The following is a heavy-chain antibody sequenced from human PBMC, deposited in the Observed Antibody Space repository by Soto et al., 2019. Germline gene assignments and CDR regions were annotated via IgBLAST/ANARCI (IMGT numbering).Heavy chain of an antibody. J-gene: IGHJ6*02. Sequence: ASVKVSCKASGYTFTSYGISWVRQAPGQGLEWMGWISAYNGNTNYAQKLQGRAPMTTDTSTSTAYMELRSLRSDDTAVYYCARNYVLLWFGEPRMDVWGQGTTVTVSS. CDR1: GYTFTSYG. D-gene: IGHD3-10*01. CDR3: ARNYVLLWFGEPRMDV. V-gene: IGHV1-18*04. CDR2: ISAYNGNT.